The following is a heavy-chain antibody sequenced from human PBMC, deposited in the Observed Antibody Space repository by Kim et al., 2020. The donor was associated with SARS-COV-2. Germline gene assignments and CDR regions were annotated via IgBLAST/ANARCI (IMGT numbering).Heavy chain of an antibody. J-gene: IGHJ4*02. Sequence: GGSLRLSCAASGFTFSSYAMSWVRQAPGKGLEWVSAISGSGGSTYYADSVKGRFTISRDNSKNTLYLQMNSLRAEDTAVYYCAKSRHPYGSGSRPYYFDYWGQGTLVTVSS. CDR3: AKSRHPYGSGSRPYYFDY. D-gene: IGHD3-10*01. CDR1: GFTFSSYA. CDR2: ISGSGGST. V-gene: IGHV3-23*01.